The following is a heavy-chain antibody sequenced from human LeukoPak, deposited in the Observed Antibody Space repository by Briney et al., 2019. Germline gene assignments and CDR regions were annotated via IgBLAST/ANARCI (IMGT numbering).Heavy chain of an antibody. V-gene: IGHV3-30*04. Sequence: AGTLRLSCAASGFTFSSYAMHWVRQAPGKGLEWVAVISYDGSNKYYADSVKGRFTISRDNSKNTLYLQMNSLRAEDTAVYYCARDRDGHYFDYWGQGTLVTVTS. CDR3: ARDRDGHYFDY. D-gene: IGHD2-21*02. CDR2: ISYDGSNK. CDR1: GFTFSSYA. J-gene: IGHJ4*02.